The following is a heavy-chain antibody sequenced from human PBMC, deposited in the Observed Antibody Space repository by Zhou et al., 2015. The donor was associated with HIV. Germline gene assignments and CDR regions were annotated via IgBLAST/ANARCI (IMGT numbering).Heavy chain of an antibody. J-gene: IGHJ5*02. V-gene: IGHV1-69*12. CDR3: ASKYCSSTSCYEGWFDP. CDR1: GGTFSSYA. Sequence: QVQLVQSGAEVKKPGSSVKVSCKASGGTFSSYAISWVRQAPGQGLEWMGGIIPIFGTANYAQKFQGRVTITADESTSTAYMELSSLRSEDTAVYYCASKYCSSTSCYEGWFDPWGQGTLVTVSS. D-gene: IGHD2-2*01. CDR2: IIPIFGTA.